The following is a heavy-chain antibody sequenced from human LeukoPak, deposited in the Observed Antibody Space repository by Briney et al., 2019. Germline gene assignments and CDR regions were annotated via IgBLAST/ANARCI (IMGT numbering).Heavy chain of an antibody. V-gene: IGHV5-51*01. CDR2: IYPGDSDT. D-gene: IGHD3-22*01. Sequence: GESLKISCKGSGYSFPSFWIGWVRQMPGKGLEWMGIIYPGDSDTRYSPSFQAQVTISADKSITTAYLQWSSLKASDTAMYYCARSYDSSGYLLTYWGQGTLVTVSS. J-gene: IGHJ4*02. CDR1: GYSFPSFW. CDR3: ARSYDSSGYLLTY.